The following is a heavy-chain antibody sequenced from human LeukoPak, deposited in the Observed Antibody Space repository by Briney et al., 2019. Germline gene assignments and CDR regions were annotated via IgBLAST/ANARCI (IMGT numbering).Heavy chain of an antibody. V-gene: IGHV3-53*01. CDR2: IYSGGST. CDR3: ARDRTSPGEYSYGTYYYYMDV. Sequence: GGSLRLSCAASGFTVSSNYMSWVRQAPGKGLEWVSVIYSGGSTYYADSMKGRFTISRDNAKNSLYLQMNSLRAEDTAVYYCARDRTSPGEYSYGTYYYYMDVWGKGTTVTVSS. J-gene: IGHJ6*03. CDR1: GFTVSSNY. D-gene: IGHD5-18*01.